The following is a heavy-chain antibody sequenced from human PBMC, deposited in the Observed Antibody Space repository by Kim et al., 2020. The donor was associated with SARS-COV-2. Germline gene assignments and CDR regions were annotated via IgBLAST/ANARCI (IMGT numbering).Heavy chain of an antibody. CDR1: GYTFTSYA. V-gene: IGHV1-3*01. CDR2: INAGNGNT. CDR3: ARSKVSGVYSSSWSPVGRYYYGMDV. Sequence: ASVKVSCKASGYTFTSYAMHWVRQAPGQRLEWMGWINAGNGNTKYSQKFQGRVTITRDTSASTAYMELSSLRSEDTAVYYCARSKVSGVYSSSWSPVGRYYYGMDVWGQGTTVTVSS. D-gene: IGHD6-13*01. J-gene: IGHJ6*02.